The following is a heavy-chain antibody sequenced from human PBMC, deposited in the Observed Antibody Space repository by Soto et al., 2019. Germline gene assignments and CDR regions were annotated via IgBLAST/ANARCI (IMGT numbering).Heavy chain of an antibody. D-gene: IGHD1-20*01. CDR3: AKDNWSNYYYYGMDV. V-gene: IGHV3-23*01. J-gene: IGHJ6*02. Sequence: GGSLRLSCAASGFTFSSYAMSWVRQAPGKGLEWVSAISGSGGSTYYADSVKGRFTISRDNTKNTLYLQMNSLRAEDTAVYYCAKDNWSNYYYYGMDVWGQGTTVTVSS. CDR2: ISGSGGST. CDR1: GFTFSSYA.